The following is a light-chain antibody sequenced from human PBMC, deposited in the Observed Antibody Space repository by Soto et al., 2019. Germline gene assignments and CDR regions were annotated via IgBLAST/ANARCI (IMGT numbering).Light chain of an antibody. Sequence: QSALTQPASVSGSPGQSITISCTGTSSDVGDFKYVSWYQQHPDKAPKLMIYVNSNRPSGVSNRFSGSKSGNTASLTISGLLAEDEADDYCSSYTGSGTPYVFGTGTKLTVL. CDR3: SSYTGSGTPYV. V-gene: IGLV2-14*01. CDR1: SSDVGDFKY. J-gene: IGLJ1*01. CDR2: VNS.